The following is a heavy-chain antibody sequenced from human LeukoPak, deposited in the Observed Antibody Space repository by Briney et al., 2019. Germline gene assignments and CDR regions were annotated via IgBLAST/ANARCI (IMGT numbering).Heavy chain of an antibody. Sequence: SETLCLTCTVSGGSISSYYWSWIRQPPGKGLEWIGYIYYSGGTNYNPSLKSRVTISVDTSKNQFSLKLSSVTAADTAVYYCARDQGGQRRVRGVYYYYMDVWGKGTTVTVSS. CDR1: GGSISSYY. CDR2: IYYSGGT. V-gene: IGHV4-59*12. J-gene: IGHJ6*03. CDR3: ARDQGGQRRVRGVYYYYMDV. D-gene: IGHD3-10*01.